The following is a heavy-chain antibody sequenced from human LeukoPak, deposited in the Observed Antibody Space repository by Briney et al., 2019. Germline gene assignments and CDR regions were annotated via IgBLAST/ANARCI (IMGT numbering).Heavy chain of an antibody. CDR3: ARDYYYDSSGHKSGYFDL. Sequence: ASVKVSCKASGYTFTSYNINWVRQATGQGLEWMGWMHPNSGNTGYAQKFQGRVTMTRNTSITTAYMELSGLTSEDTAVYYCARDYYYDSSGHKSGYFDLWGRGPLVTVSS. CDR1: GYTFTSYN. D-gene: IGHD3-22*01. J-gene: IGHJ2*01. V-gene: IGHV1-8*01. CDR2: MHPNSGNT.